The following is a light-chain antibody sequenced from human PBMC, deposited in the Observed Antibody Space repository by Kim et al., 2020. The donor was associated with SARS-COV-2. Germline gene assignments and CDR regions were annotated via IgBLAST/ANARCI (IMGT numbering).Light chain of an antibody. CDR3: QAWDSSTAAGV. Sequence: SYELTQPPSVSVSPGQTASITCSGDKLGDKYACWYQQKPGQSPVLVIYQDNKRPSGIPERFSGSHSGNTATLTISGTQAMDEADYYCQAWDSSTAAGVFG. J-gene: IGLJ1*01. V-gene: IGLV3-1*01. CDR2: QDN. CDR1: KLGDKY.